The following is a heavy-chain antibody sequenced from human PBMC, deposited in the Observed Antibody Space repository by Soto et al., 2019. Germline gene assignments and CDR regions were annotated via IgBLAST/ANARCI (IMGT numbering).Heavy chain of an antibody. J-gene: IGHJ4*02. Sequence: QITLKESGPTLVKPTQSLTLTCTFSGFSLSTRGVCVGWIRQPPGKAPEWLALIYWDGYKHYGPSLESRLTHTNDTPKNLVGLPTPHMGPEDTATFYGANKGGGDRILDYWGQGTLVTVSS. CDR1: GFSLSTRGVC. CDR2: IYWDGYK. D-gene: IGHD3-16*01. CDR3: ANKGGGDRILDY. V-gene: IGHV2-5*05.